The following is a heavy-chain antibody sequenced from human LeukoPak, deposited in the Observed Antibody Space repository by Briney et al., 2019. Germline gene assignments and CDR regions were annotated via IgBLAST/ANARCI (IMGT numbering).Heavy chain of an antibody. V-gene: IGHV1-18*01. CDR1: GFSFTIYG. J-gene: IGHJ4*02. D-gene: IGHD1-26*01. CDR2: ISAYNGKT. CDR3: ARGGALTSFDS. Sequence: ASVRVSFKASGFSFTIYGFSWVRQAPGQGLEWMGWISAYNGKTNYAQKFQGRVTMTTDTSTTTVYMDLRSLRSDDTAVYFCARGGALTSFDSWGQGTLITVSS.